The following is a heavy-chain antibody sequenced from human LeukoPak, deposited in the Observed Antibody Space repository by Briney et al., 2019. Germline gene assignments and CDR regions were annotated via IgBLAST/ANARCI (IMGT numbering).Heavy chain of an antibody. J-gene: IGHJ4*02. V-gene: IGHV1-24*01. CDR3: ATGVDTAMFPFDY. D-gene: IGHD5-18*01. CDR1: GYTLTELS. Sequence: ASVKVSCKVSGYTLTELSMHWVRQAPGKGLEWMGGFDLEDGETIYAQKFQGRVTMTEDTSTDTAYMELSSLRSEDTAVYYCATGVDTAMFPFDYWGQGTLVTASS. CDR2: FDLEDGET.